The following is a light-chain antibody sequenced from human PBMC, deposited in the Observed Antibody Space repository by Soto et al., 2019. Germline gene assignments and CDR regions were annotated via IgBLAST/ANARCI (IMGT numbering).Light chain of an antibody. V-gene: IGKV3-15*01. CDR3: QQYGTSEII. Sequence: IVMTHSPATLCVSPGDTATLSFGASQSVAGNLAWYQQKPGQPPRLLIYGVSTRATGVPDRFSGSGSGTDFTLTISRLEPEDFAVFYCQQYGTSEIIFGQGTRLEIK. J-gene: IGKJ5*01. CDR1: QSVAGN. CDR2: GVS.